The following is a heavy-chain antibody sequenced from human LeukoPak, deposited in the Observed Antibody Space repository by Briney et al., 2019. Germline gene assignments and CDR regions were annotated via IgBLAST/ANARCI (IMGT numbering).Heavy chain of an antibody. CDR3: ARDCSSTSCYDY. J-gene: IGHJ4*02. CDR1: GGSIGSYY. D-gene: IGHD2-2*01. V-gene: IGHV4-4*07. Sequence: SETLSLTCTVSGGSIGSYYWSWIRQPAGKGLEWIGRIYTSGSTNYNPSLKSRVTMSVDTSKNQFSLKLSSVTAADTAVYYCARDCSSTSCYDYWGQGTLVTVSS. CDR2: IYTSGST.